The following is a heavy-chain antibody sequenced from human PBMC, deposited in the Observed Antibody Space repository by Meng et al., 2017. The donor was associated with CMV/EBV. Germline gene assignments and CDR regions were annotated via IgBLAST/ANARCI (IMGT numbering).Heavy chain of an antibody. D-gene: IGHD2-15*01. CDR2: INPNSGGT. Sequence: ASVKVSCKASGYTFTGYYMHWVRQAPGQGLEWMGWINPNSGGTNYAQKFQGRVTMTGDTSISTAYMELSRLRSDDTAVYYCARETGRSYYYGMDVWGQGTTVTVSS. V-gene: IGHV1-2*02. J-gene: IGHJ6*02. CDR1: GYTFTGYY. CDR3: ARETGRSYYYGMDV.